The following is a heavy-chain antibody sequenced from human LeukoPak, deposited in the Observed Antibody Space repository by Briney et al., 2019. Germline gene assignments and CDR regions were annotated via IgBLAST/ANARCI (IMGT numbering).Heavy chain of an antibody. CDR2: IYYSGST. CDR3: VRKTKRFLPGYFDP. D-gene: IGHD3-3*01. V-gene: IGHV4-59*12. J-gene: IGHJ5*02. CDR1: GGSISSYY. Sequence: PSETLSLTCTLSGGSISSYYWSWIRQPPGKGLEWIGYIYYSGSTNYNPSLKSRVTISVDTSKNQFSLRLTSVTAADTAVYYCVRKTKRFLPGYFDPWGQGILVTVSS.